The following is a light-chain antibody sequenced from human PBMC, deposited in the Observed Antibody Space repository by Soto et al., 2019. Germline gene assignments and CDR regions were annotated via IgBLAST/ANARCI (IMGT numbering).Light chain of an antibody. CDR1: QSVLKNSNNKYY. J-gene: IGKJ1*01. Sequence: DIVMTQFPDSMTVSLGERPTINCKSSQSVLKNSNNKYYLAWYQQKPGQPPKLLIYWASTRESGVPDRFSGSGSGTDFTLTINSLQAEDVAVYYCQQYYSFPRTFGQGTKVEIK. CDR3: QQYYSFPRT. V-gene: IGKV4-1*01. CDR2: WAS.